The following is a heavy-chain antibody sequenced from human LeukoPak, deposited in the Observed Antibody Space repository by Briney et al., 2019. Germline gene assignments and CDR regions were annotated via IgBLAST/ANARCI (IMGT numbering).Heavy chain of an antibody. J-gene: IGHJ5*02. CDR1: GFTFSTYE. CDR3: ARGPLHVVEPAATWFDP. Sequence: GGSLRLSCAASGFTFSTYEMNWVRQAPGKGLEWVSYISSSGSTIYYADSVKGRFTISRDNAKNSLYLQMNSLRAEDTAVYYCARGPLHVVEPAATWFDPWGQGILVTVSS. D-gene: IGHD2-2*01. V-gene: IGHV3-48*03. CDR2: ISSSGSTI.